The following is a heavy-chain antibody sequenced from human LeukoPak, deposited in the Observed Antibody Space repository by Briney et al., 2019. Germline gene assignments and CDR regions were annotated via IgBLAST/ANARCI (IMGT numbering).Heavy chain of an antibody. CDR3: TREIRYCGGDCYSPWFDP. CDR2: IRSKAYGGTT. V-gene: IGHV3-49*03. D-gene: IGHD2-21*02. J-gene: IGHJ5*02. Sequence: GGSLRLSCTTSGFTFGDYAMSWFRQAPGKGLEWVGFIRSKAYGGTTEYAASVKGRFTISRDDSKSIAYLQMNSLKTEDTAVYYCTREIRYCGGDCYSPWFDPWGQGTLVTVSS. CDR1: GFTFGDYA.